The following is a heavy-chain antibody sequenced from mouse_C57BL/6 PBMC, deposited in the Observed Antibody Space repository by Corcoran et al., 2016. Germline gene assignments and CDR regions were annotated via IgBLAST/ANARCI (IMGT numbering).Heavy chain of an antibody. V-gene: IGHV9-3*01. CDR1: GCTFTTYG. Sequence: QIQLVQSGPALKKTGETVQISCKASGCTFTTYGMSWVNQAPGKGLKWMGWINTYSGVPTYADDFKGRFAFSLETSASTAYLQINNLKNEDTATYCCARWDDVYYVRYFDVWGTGTTVTVSS. CDR3: ARWDDVYYVRYFDV. CDR2: INTYSGVP. D-gene: IGHD2-3*01. J-gene: IGHJ1*03.